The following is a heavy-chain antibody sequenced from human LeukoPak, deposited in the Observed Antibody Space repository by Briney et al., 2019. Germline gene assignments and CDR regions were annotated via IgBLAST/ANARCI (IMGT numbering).Heavy chain of an antibody. CDR2: IYYSGST. CDR3: ARRPRTYYYHGMDV. V-gene: IGHV4-39*01. Sequence: SETLSLTCTVSGGSISSSSYYWGWIRQPPGKGLEWIGSIYYSGSTYYNPSLKSRVTISVDTSKNQFSLKLSSVTAADTAVYYCARRPRTYYYHGMDVWGQGTTVTVSS. CDR1: GGSISSSSYY. J-gene: IGHJ6*02.